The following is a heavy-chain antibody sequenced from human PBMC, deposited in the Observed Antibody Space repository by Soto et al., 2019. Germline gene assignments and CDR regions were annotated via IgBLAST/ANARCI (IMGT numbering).Heavy chain of an antibody. D-gene: IGHD6-13*01. V-gene: IGHV4-59*08. CDR1: GGSISSSY. J-gene: IGHJ6*03. CDR3: ARAISTVSFMDV. CDR2: IYYSGST. Sequence: PSXTLSLTCTVSGGSISSSYWNLIRQPPVKGLEWIGYIYYSGSTNYSPSLKSRVTISVDTSKNQFSLKLNSVTAADTAVYYCARAISTVSFMDVWGKGTTVTVSS.